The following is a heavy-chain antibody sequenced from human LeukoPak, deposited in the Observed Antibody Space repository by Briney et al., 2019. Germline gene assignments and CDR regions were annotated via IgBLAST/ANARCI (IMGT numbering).Heavy chain of an antibody. CDR2: INTNTGNP. J-gene: IGHJ4*02. CDR3: ARDPNHYYHSNNLPEDY. Sequence: GASVKVSCKASGYTFTSYAMNWVRQAPGQGLEWMGWINTNTGNPTYAQGFTGRFVFSLDTSVSTAYLQISSLKAEDTAVYYCARDPNHYYHSNNLPEDYWGQGTLVTVSS. D-gene: IGHD3-22*01. V-gene: IGHV7-4-1*02. CDR1: GYTFTSYA.